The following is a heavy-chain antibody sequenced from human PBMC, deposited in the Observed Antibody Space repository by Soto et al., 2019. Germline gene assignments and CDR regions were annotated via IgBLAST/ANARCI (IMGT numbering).Heavy chain of an antibody. CDR3: ATMTTVTDYYGMDV. D-gene: IGHD4-17*01. Sequence: ASVKVSCKASGYTFTSYGISWVRQAPGQGLEWMGWITAYDGNTEYAQKFQGRVTMTRDTSTSTVYMELSSLRSEDTAVYYCATMTTVTDYYGMDVWGQGTTVTVSS. J-gene: IGHJ6*02. V-gene: IGHV1-18*01. CDR2: ITAYDGNT. CDR1: GYTFTSYG.